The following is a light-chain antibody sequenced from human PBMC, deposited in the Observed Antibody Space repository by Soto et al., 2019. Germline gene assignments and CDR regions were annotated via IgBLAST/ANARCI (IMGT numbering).Light chain of an antibody. CDR2: EVT. V-gene: IGLV2-23*02. CDR1: SSDVGTYNL. Sequence: QSALTHPASVSESPGQSITISCTGTSSDVGTYNLVSWYQQPPGKAPKLIIYEVTKRPSGISDRFSGSKSGNTASLTISGLQAEDEADYYCCSYAGSDTPWVFGGGTKVTVL. J-gene: IGLJ3*02. CDR3: CSYAGSDTPWV.